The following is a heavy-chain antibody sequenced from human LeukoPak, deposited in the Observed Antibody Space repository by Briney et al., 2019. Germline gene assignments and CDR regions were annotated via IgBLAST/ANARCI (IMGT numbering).Heavy chain of an antibody. Sequence: SETLSLTCTVSGGSISSYYWSWIRQSPGKGLEWIGYIYYSGSTNYNPSLKSRVTISIDTSKKQFSLKLSSVTAADTAVYYCARGATLVTRDWFDPWGQETLVTVSS. D-gene: IGHD4-23*01. CDR2: IYYSGST. CDR3: ARGATLVTRDWFDP. J-gene: IGHJ5*02. CDR1: GGSISSYY. V-gene: IGHV4-59*01.